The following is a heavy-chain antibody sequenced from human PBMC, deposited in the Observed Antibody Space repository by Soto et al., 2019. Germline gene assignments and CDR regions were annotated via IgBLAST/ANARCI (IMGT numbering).Heavy chain of an antibody. CDR3: ARGTYYYDSSGYYMLGYFDY. D-gene: IGHD3-22*01. Sequence: SETLSLTCAVSGGSISSGGYSWSWIRQPPGKGLEWIGYIYHSGSTYYNPSLKSRVTISVDRSKNQFSLKLSSVTAADTAVYYCARGTYYYDSSGYYMLGYFDYWGQGTLVTVSS. V-gene: IGHV4-30-2*01. J-gene: IGHJ4*02. CDR1: GGSISSGGYS. CDR2: IYHSGST.